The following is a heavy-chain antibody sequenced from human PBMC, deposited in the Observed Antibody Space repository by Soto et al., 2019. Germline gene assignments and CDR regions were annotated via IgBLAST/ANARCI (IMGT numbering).Heavy chain of an antibody. J-gene: IGHJ6*01. CDR3: AGGGLYEQHVVPRLLLDFCGRRSMD. Sequence: SGKVSCKACGGTFSSYTISWVLQSPGQELEWMGRIIPILGIANYAQKFQGRVTITADKSTSTAYMELSSLRSEDTAVYYCAGGGLYEQHVVPRLLLDFCGRRSMD. V-gene: IGHV1-69*02. D-gene: IGHD6-13*01. CDR2: IIPILGIA. CDR1: GGTFSSYT.